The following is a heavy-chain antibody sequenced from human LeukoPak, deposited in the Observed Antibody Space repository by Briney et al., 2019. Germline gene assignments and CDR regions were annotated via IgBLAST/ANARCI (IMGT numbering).Heavy chain of an antibody. J-gene: IGHJ4*02. V-gene: IGHV3-30-3*01. CDR1: GFTFSSYA. Sequence: GGSLRLSCAASGFTFSSYAMHWVRQAPGKGLEWVAAISYDGSEKYYADSVKGRFTISRDNSKNTLYLQVNSLRAEDTAVYYCARAGYSYPRYYFDYWGQGTLVTVSS. D-gene: IGHD5-18*01. CDR2: ISYDGSEK. CDR3: ARAGYSYPRYYFDY.